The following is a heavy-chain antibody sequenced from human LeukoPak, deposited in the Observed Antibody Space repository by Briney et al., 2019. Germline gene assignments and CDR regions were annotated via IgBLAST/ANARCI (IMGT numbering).Heavy chain of an antibody. CDR2: LKPDGSEK. CDR3: ARGPYSSNWYVDY. J-gene: IGHJ4*02. CDR1: GFTFSSYW. D-gene: IGHD6-13*01. V-gene: IGHV3-7*05. Sequence: GGSLRLSCAASGFTFSSYWMNWVRQAPGKGLEWVANLKPDGSEKYYVDSVKGRFTISRDNAKNSLYLQMYSLRAEDTAVYYCARGPYSSNWYVDYWGQGTLVTVAS.